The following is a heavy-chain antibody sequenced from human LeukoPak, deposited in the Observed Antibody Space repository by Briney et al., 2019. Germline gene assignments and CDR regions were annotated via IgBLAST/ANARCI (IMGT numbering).Heavy chain of an antibody. CDR1: GVTFSSYT. Sequence: SVKVSCKASGVTFSSYTISWVRQAPGQGLEWMGRIIPILGIANYAQKFQGRVTITADKSTSTAYMELSSLRSEDTAVYYCAREYYYDSSGYKDWGQGTLVTVSS. V-gene: IGHV1-69*04. J-gene: IGHJ4*02. CDR3: AREYYYDSSGYKD. CDR2: IIPILGIA. D-gene: IGHD3-22*01.